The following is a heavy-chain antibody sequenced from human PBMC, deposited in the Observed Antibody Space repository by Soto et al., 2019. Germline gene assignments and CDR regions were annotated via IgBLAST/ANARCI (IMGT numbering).Heavy chain of an antibody. V-gene: IGHV1-3*01. Sequence: ASVKVSCKASGYTFTTSAIHWVRQAPGQRLEWMGWINVGNGNAKYSQKFQGRVTITRDTSASAAYMELRSLRSEDTAVYYCARDPYTSGWHHDAFAIWGQGTLVTVSS. CDR2: INVGNGNA. CDR3: ARDPYTSGWHHDAFAI. D-gene: IGHD6-19*01. CDR1: GYTFTTSA. J-gene: IGHJ3*02.